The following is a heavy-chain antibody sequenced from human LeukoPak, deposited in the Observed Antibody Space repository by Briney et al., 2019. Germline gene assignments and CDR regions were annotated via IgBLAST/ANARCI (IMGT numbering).Heavy chain of an antibody. CDR3: ARGGYSSGYYCGL. D-gene: IGHD3-22*01. CDR2: ISGSGGST. J-gene: IGHJ3*01. V-gene: IGHV3-23*01. Sequence: PGGSLRLSCAASGFTFSSYAMSWVRQAPGKGLEWVSAISGSGGSTYYADSVKGRFTISRDNAKNSLYLQMNSLRAEDTAVYYCARGGYSSGYYCGLWGQGTMVTVSS. CDR1: GFTFSSYA.